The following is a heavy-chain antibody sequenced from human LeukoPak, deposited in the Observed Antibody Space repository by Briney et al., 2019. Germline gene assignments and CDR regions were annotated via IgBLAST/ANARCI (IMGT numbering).Heavy chain of an antibody. V-gene: IGHV3-20*04. Sequence: PGGSLRLSCAASGFTFDDYGMSWVRQAPGKGLEWVSGISWNGGSTGYADSVKGRFTISRDNAKNSLYLQMNSLRAEDTALYYCARWGIYDILTGYPGIDYWGQGTLVTVSS. CDR2: ISWNGGST. CDR3: ARWGIYDILTGYPGIDY. D-gene: IGHD3-9*01. J-gene: IGHJ4*02. CDR1: GFTFDDYG.